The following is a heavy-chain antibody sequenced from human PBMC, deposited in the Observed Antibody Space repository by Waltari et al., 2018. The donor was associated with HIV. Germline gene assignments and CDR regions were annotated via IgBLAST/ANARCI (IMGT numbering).Heavy chain of an antibody. CDR1: GYTFTSYA. Sequence: QVQLVQSGAEVKKPGASVKVSCKASGYTFTSYAMHLVRQAPGQRLEWMGWINAGNGNTKYSQKVQGRVTITRDTSASTAYMELSSLRSEDTAVYYCARDPPRGSYGGLGYWGQGTLVTVSS. V-gene: IGHV1-3*01. J-gene: IGHJ4*02. D-gene: IGHD1-26*01. CDR2: INAGNGNT. CDR3: ARDPPRGSYGGLGY.